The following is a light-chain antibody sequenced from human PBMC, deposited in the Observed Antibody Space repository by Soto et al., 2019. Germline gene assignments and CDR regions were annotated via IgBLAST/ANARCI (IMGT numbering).Light chain of an antibody. J-gene: IGLJ1*01. V-gene: IGLV2-14*01. CDR2: DVS. Sequence: QPASVSGSPGQSITISCTGTSSDVGGYNYVSWYQQHPGKAPKFIIYDVSTRPSGVSNRFSGSKSGNTASLTISGLQAEDEADYYCSSYTGSSTLGVFGTGTKLTVL. CDR3: SSYTGSSTLGV. CDR1: SSDVGGYNY.